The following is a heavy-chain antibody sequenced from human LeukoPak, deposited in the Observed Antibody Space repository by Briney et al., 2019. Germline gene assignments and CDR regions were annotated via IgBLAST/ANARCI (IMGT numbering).Heavy chain of an antibody. J-gene: IGHJ6*02. CDR3: ATGLLGGTWYYGAMDV. Sequence: ASVRVSCKISGHSLTEMFMHWVRLAPGRGLEWMGTFDPEDGETTYAQRFQGRVTMTEDTSTDTAYIDLTSLTSEDTALYYCATGLLGGTWYYGAMDVWGQGTTVTVSS. CDR1: GHSLTEMF. D-gene: IGHD3-10*01. CDR2: FDPEDGET. V-gene: IGHV1-24*01.